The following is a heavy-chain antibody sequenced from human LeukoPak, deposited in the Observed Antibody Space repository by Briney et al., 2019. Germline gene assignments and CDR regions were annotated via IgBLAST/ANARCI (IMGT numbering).Heavy chain of an antibody. Sequence: GGSLRLSCAASGFSFSSYSMNWVRQAPGKGLEWVSSISSSSTFISYADSVKGRFTISRDNAKNPLYLQMNSLTAEDTAVYYCVRADAKKTAMVDYWGRGTLVAVSS. CDR1: GFSFSSYS. V-gene: IGHV3-21*01. J-gene: IGHJ4*02. D-gene: IGHD5-18*01. CDR2: ISSSSTFI. CDR3: VRADAKKTAMVDY.